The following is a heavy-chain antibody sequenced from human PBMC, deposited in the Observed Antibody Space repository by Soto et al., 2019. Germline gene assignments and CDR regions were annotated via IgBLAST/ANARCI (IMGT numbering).Heavy chain of an antibody. CDR3: AKDGGTNNWNIIDGFWPEF. CDR2: ISGSGGST. V-gene: IGHV3-23*01. J-gene: IGHJ4*02. D-gene: IGHD1-20*01. CDR1: GFTFSSYA. Sequence: PGGSLRLSCAASGFTFSSYAMSWVRQAPGKGLEWVSAISGSGGSTYYADSVKGRFTISRDNSKNTLYLQMNSLRAEDTAVYYCAKDGGTNNWNIIDGFWPEFRGPGTLVTVSS.